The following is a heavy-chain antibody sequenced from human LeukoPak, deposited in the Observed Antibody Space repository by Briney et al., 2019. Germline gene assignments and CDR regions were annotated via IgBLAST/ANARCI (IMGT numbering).Heavy chain of an antibody. CDR2: IYTSGST. V-gene: IGHV4-61*02. CDR3: ARGAGGGYFDWLGPNYYYYMDV. J-gene: IGHJ6*03. D-gene: IGHD3-9*01. CDR1: GGSISSATYY. Sequence: RPSETLSLTCTVSGGSISSATYYWNWIRQPAGKGLEGIVRIYTSGSTNYNPSLKSRVTISVDTYKNQFSLKLSSVTAADTAVYYCARGAGGGYFDWLGPNYYYYMDVWGKGTTVTVSS.